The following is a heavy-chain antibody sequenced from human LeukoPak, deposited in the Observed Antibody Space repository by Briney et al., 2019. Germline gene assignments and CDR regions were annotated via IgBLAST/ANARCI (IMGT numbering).Heavy chain of an antibody. D-gene: IGHD6-19*01. CDR2: ISSSGSPT. Sequence: PGGSLRLSCAASGFTFSNYEMNWVRQAPGKGLEWISYISSSGSPTYYADSVKGRFTISRDNSKNTLYLQMNSLRAEDTAVYYCAKDPGLIAVAPGYMDVWGKGTTVTVSS. V-gene: IGHV3-48*03. J-gene: IGHJ6*03. CDR1: GFTFSNYE. CDR3: AKDPGLIAVAPGYMDV.